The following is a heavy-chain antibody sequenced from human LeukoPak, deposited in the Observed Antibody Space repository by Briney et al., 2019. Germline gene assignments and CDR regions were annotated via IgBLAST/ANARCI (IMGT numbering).Heavy chain of an antibody. CDR3: ARVDSGYDCAPFDY. J-gene: IGHJ4*02. CDR2: ISANNGNT. CDR1: GYTFTRYG. D-gene: IGHD5-12*01. Sequence: ASVTVSCKASGYTFTRYGIIWVRQAPGQGLEGMGWISANNGNTNYAQKLQGRVTITTDTSTSTAYMELRSLRSDDTAVYYCARVDSGYDCAPFDYWGQGTLVTVSS. V-gene: IGHV1-18*01.